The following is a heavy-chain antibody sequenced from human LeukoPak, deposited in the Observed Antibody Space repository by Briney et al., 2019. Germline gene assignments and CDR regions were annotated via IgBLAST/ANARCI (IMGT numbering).Heavy chain of an antibody. CDR3: ARGCSGYDFWSGYYTHPYYYYYYMDV. D-gene: IGHD3-3*01. Sequence: SETLSLTCTVSGGSISSYYWSWIRQPPGKGLEWIGEINHSGSTNYNSSLKSRVTISVDTSKNQFSLKLSSVTAADTAVYYCARGCSGYDFWSGYYTHPYYYYYYMDVWGKGTTVTVSS. CDR1: GGSISSYY. CDR2: INHSGST. V-gene: IGHV4-34*01. J-gene: IGHJ6*03.